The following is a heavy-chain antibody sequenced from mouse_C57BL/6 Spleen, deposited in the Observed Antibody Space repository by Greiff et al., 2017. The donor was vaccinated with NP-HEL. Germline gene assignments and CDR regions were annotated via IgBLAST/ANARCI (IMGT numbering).Heavy chain of an antibody. CDR2: IDPSDSET. D-gene: IGHD1-1*01. CDR3: AIESSYGSWDY. Sequence: QVQLPQPGAEPVRPGSSVKLSCKASGYTFTSYWMHRVKQRPIQGLEWIGNIDPSDSETHYNQKFKDKATLTVDKFLSTAYMQRSSLTSEDCAVYCCAIESSYGSWDYWGHGTTLTVAA. V-gene: IGHV1-52*01. CDR1: GYTFTSYW. J-gene: IGHJ2*01.